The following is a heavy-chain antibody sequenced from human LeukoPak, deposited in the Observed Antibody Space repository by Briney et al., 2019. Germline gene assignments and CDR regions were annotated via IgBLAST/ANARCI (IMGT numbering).Heavy chain of an antibody. Sequence: ASVKVSCKASGYAFTSYGISWVRQAPGQGLEWMGWISAYNDNTNYVQKLQGRVTMTTDISTSTAYMELRSLGSDDTAVYYGARVDILTGFYTYFDYWGQGTLLTVSS. CDR1: GYAFTSYG. J-gene: IGHJ4*02. V-gene: IGHV1-18*04. CDR3: ARVDILTGFYTYFDY. CDR2: ISAYNDNT. D-gene: IGHD3-9*01.